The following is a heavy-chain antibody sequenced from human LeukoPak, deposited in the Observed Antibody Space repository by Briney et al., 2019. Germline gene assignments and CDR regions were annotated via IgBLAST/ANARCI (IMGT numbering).Heavy chain of an antibody. V-gene: IGHV4-59*05. Sequence: SETLSLTRTVSGGSISSYYWSWIRQPPGKGLEWIGSIYYSGSTYYNPSLKSRVTISVDTSKNQFSLKLSSVTAADTAVYYCARLHLDTAMVTSDYWGQGTLVTVSS. CDR3: ARLHLDTAMVTSDY. CDR1: GGSISSYY. CDR2: IYYSGST. J-gene: IGHJ4*02. D-gene: IGHD5-18*01.